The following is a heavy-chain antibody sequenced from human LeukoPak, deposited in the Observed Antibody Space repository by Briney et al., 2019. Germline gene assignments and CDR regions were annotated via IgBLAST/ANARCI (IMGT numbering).Heavy chain of an antibody. V-gene: IGHV1-69*05. D-gene: IGHD3-3*01. Sequence: SVTVSCKASGGTFSSYATSWVRQAPGHVLEWMGRIIPIFGPANYAQKFQGRVTITTDESTSAAYVELSSLRSEDTAVYYCARETRSVTIFGVVIIEYYFDYWGQGTLVTVSS. CDR1: GGTFSSYA. J-gene: IGHJ4*02. CDR2: IIPIFGPA. CDR3: ARETRSVTIFGVVIIEYYFDY.